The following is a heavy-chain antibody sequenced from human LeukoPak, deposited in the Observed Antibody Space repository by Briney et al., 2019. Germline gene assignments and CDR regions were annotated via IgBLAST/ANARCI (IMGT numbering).Heavy chain of an antibody. D-gene: IGHD5-18*01. CDR2: IYYSGST. Sequence: SETMSLTCTVSGGSISSSSYYWGWIRQPPGKGLEWIGSIYYSGSTYYNPSLKSRVTISVDTSKNQFSLKLSSVTAADTTIYYCARHWIQLWFFDYWGQGTLVTVSS. J-gene: IGHJ4*02. CDR1: GGSISSSSYY. V-gene: IGHV4-39*01. CDR3: ARHWIQLWFFDY.